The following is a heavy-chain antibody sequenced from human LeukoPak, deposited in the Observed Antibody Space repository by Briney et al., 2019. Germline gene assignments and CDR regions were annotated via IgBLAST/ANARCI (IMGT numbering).Heavy chain of an antibody. D-gene: IGHD1-26*01. CDR2: ITSSSTNI. CDR1: GFTFSTYN. J-gene: IGHJ4*02. V-gene: IGHV3-48*02. CDR3: ATSGNYHLKY. Sequence: PGGSLRLSCAASGFTFSTYNMNWVRQAPGKGLEWVSHITSSSTNIYYADSVKGRFTISRDNAKNALSLQMNSLRDEDTAVYYCATSGNYHLKYWGQGTLVTVSS.